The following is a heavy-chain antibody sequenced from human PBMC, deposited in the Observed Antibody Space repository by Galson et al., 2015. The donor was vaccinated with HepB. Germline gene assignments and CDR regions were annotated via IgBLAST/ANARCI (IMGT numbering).Heavy chain of an antibody. CDR1: GFTFSSYW. CDR3: ARDLASYYDSSGYSHYYGMDV. J-gene: IGHJ6*02. V-gene: IGHV3-74*01. D-gene: IGHD3-22*01. CDR2: INSDGSST. Sequence: SLRLSCAASGFTFSSYWMHWVRHAPGKGLVWVSRINSDGSSTSYADSVKGRFTISRDNAKNTLYLQMNSLRAEDTAVYYCARDLASYYDSSGYSHYYGMDVWGQGTTVTVSS.